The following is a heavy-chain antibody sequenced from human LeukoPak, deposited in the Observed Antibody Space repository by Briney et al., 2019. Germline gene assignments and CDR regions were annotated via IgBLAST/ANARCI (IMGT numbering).Heavy chain of an antibody. CDR3: AKDNTAMVTNAFDI. CDR2: ISWNSGSI. Sequence: GRSLRLSCAASGFTFDDYAMHWVRQAPGKGLEWVSGISWNSGSIGYADSVEGRFTISRDNAKNSLYLQMNSLRAEDTALYYCAKDNTAMVTNAFDIWGQGTMVTVSS. J-gene: IGHJ3*02. D-gene: IGHD5-18*01. V-gene: IGHV3-9*01. CDR1: GFTFDDYA.